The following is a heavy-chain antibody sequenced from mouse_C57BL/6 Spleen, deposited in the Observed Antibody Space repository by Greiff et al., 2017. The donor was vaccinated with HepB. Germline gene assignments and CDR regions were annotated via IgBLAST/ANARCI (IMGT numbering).Heavy chain of an antibody. CDR3: ARSWSYAMDY. CDR2: IYPSDSET. V-gene: IGHV1-61*01. D-gene: IGHD1-1*02. J-gene: IGHJ4*01. CDR1: GYTFTSYW. Sequence: QVQLKQPGAELVRPGSSVKLSCKASGYTFTSYWMAWVKQRPGQGLEWIGNIYPSDSETHYNQKFKDKATLTVDKSSSTAYMQLSSLTSEDSAVYDCARSWSYAMDYWGQGTSVTVSS.